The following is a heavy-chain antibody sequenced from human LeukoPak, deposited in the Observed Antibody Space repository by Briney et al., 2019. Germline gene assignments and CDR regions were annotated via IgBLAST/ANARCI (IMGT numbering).Heavy chain of an antibody. V-gene: IGHV3-33*01. D-gene: IGHD2-15*01. CDR2: IWYDGSNK. CDR3: ARGQGYCSGGSCYYYYGMDV. J-gene: IGHJ6*02. Sequence: GRSLRLPCAVSGFTFSSYGMLWVRQAPGKGLEWVAVIWYDGSNKYYADSVKGRFTISRDNSKNTLYLQMNSLRAEDTAVYYCARGQGYCSGGSCYYYYGMDVWGQGTTVTVSS. CDR1: GFTFSSYG.